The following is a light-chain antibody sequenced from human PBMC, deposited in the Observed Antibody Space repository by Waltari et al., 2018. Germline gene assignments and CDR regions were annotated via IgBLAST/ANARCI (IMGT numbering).Light chain of an antibody. CDR3: QHYYNPPYA. J-gene: IGKJ2*01. CDR2: WAS. Sequence: DIVMTQSPDSLAVSLGERATINCKSSQSVLYSSNNKNYLAWYQQKPGQPPKLLIYWASTRKSGVPDRCSGSGSGTDFTLTISSLQAEDVAVYYCQHYYNPPYAFGQGTKLEIK. CDR1: QSVLYSSNNKNY. V-gene: IGKV4-1*01.